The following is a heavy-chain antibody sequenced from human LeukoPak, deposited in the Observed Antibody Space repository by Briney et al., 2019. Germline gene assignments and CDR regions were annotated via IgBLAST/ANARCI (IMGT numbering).Heavy chain of an antibody. CDR1: GYTFTGYY. J-gene: IGHJ1*01. V-gene: IGHV1-2*02. Sequence: ASVKVSCKASGYTFTGYYMHWVRQAPGQGLEWMGWINPNSGGTNYAQKFQGRVTMTRDTSISTAYMELSRLRSDDTAIYFCARDKRYSSPEYFQHWGQGTRIIVSS. CDR2: INPNSGGT. D-gene: IGHD6-13*01. CDR3: ARDKRYSSPEYFQH.